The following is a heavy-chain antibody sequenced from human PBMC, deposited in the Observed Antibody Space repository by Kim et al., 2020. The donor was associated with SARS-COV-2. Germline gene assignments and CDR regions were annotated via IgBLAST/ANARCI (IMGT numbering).Heavy chain of an antibody. CDR3: AKDNKHPI. Sequence: GGSLRLSCAASGFTFSSYGMHWVRQAPGKGLEWVAVISYDGSNKYYADSVKGRFTISRDNSKNTLYLQMNSLRAEDTAVYYCAKDNKHPIWGQGTMVTVSS. V-gene: IGHV3-30*18. CDR2: ISYDGSNK. CDR1: GFTFSSYG. J-gene: IGHJ3*02.